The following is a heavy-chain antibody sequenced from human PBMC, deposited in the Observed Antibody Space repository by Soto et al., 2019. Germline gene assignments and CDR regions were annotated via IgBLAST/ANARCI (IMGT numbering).Heavy chain of an antibody. V-gene: IGHV4-59*08. D-gene: IGHD3-10*01. CDR1: DGSISSYY. CDR2: IYYSGST. Sequence: SETPSLTCTVSDGSISSYYWSWIRQPPGKGLEWIGYIYYSGSTNYNPSLKSRVTISVDTSKNQFSLKLNSMTAADTAVYYCARHNYGSGSTYFDYWGQGTLVTVSS. CDR3: ARHNYGSGSTYFDY. J-gene: IGHJ4*02.